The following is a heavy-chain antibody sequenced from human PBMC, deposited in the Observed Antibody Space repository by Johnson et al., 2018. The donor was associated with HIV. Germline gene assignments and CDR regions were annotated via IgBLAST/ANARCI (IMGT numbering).Heavy chain of an antibody. Sequence: QVKLVESGGGVVQPGRSLRLFCAASGFTFRSYAMHWVRQAPGKGLEWVAVISYDGSNKYYEDSVKGRFTISRDNSKNTLYLQMNSLRAEDTAMYYCAKRKRYFDWLSAFDIWGQGTMVTVSS. D-gene: IGHD3-9*01. CDR3: AKRKRYFDWLSAFDI. V-gene: IGHV3-30-3*02. J-gene: IGHJ3*02. CDR2: ISYDGSNK. CDR1: GFTFRSYA.